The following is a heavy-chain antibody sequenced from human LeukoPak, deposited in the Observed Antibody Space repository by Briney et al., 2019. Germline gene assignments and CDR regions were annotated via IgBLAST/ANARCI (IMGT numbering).Heavy chain of an antibody. V-gene: IGHV4-38-2*01. D-gene: IGHD3-9*01. CDR3: ARYYDILTGYFRWFDP. CDR1: DYSINSGHY. Sequence: SETLSLTCAVSDYSINSGHYWGWIRQPPGKGLEWIGSIYHSGRTYYNPSLKSRVTTSVDTSKNQFSLKLSSVTAADTAVYYCARYYDILTGYFRWFDPWGQGTLVTVSS. CDR2: IYHSGRT. J-gene: IGHJ5*02.